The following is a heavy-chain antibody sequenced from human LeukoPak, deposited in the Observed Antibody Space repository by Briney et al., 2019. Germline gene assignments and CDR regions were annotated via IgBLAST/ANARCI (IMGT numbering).Heavy chain of an antibody. CDR3: AREYSSSWYVADY. CDR2: ISAYNGNT. CDR1: GYTFTSYA. D-gene: IGHD6-13*01. J-gene: IGHJ4*02. V-gene: IGHV1-18*01. Sequence: ASVKVSCKASGYTFTSYAMNWVRQAPGQGLEWMGWISAYNGNTNYAQKLQGRVTMTTDTSTSIAYMELRSLRSDDTAVYYCAREYSSSWYVADYWGQGTLVTVSS.